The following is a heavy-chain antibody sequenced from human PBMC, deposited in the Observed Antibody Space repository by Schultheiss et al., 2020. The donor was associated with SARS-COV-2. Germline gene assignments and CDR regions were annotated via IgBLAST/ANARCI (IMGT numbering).Heavy chain of an antibody. CDR1: GGSISSYY. Sequence: SETLSLTRTVSGGSISSYYWSWIRQPAGKGLEWIGYIYYSGSTNYNPSLKSRVTMSVDTSKNQFSLKLSSVTAADTAVYYCARGGSGWTGDDAFDIWGQGTMVTVSS. CDR2: IYYSGST. D-gene: IGHD6-19*01. J-gene: IGHJ3*02. CDR3: ARGGSGWTGDDAFDI. V-gene: IGHV4-59*12.